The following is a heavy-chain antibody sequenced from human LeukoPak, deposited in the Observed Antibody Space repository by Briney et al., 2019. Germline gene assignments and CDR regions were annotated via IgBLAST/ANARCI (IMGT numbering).Heavy chain of an antibody. CDR3: AQDGASIRFDN. D-gene: IGHD3-16*01. CDR2: IGGSGAIT. Sequence: PGGSLRLSCAASGFTFDDYAMHWVRQAPGKGLEWVSGIGGSGAITWYAESVKGRFTISRDNSKNTLYLQMNSLRAEDTAVYYCAQDGASIRFDNWGQGTLVSVSS. CDR1: GFTFDDYA. V-gene: IGHV3-23*01. J-gene: IGHJ4*02.